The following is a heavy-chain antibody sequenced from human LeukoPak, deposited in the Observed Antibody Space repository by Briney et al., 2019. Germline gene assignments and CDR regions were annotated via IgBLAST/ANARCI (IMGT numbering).Heavy chain of an antibody. Sequence: GGSLRLSCAASGFTFSSYGMHWVRQAPGKGLEWVAVISYDGSDKYSADSVKGRFTISRDNSKNTLYMQMNSLRADDTAVYYCAKNAHYQGYSYGGIDYWGQGTLVTVSS. CDR3: AKNAHYQGYSYGGIDY. D-gene: IGHD5-18*01. V-gene: IGHV3-30*18. CDR1: GFTFSSYG. CDR2: ISYDGSDK. J-gene: IGHJ4*02.